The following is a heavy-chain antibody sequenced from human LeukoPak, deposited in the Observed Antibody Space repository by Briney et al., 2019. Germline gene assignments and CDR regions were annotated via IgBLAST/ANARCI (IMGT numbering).Heavy chain of an antibody. Sequence: PGGSLRLSCTASGFPFIEYSMNWVRQAPGKGLEWISYIGIDSGNTKYADSMRGRFTISADKAKNSLYLQMNSLRVEDTAVYYYARDHNYAFDNWGQGTLVSVAS. CDR3: ARDHNYAFDN. V-gene: IGHV3-48*01. J-gene: IGHJ4*02. CDR1: GFPFIEYS. CDR2: IGIDSGNT. D-gene: IGHD1-1*01.